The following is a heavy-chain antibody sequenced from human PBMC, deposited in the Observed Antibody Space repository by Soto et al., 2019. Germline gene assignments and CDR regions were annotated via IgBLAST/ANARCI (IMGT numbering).Heavy chain of an antibody. J-gene: IGHJ4*02. CDR3: ARVDRGSVAS. CDR2: IWYDGSNK. V-gene: IGHV3-33*01. Sequence: QVQLVESGGGVVQPGRSLRLSCAASGFTFSSYGMHWVRQAPGKGLEWVAVIWYDGSNKYYADSVKGRFTISRDNSKNTLYLHMNSLSAEDTAVSYCARVDRGSVASWGQGTLVTVSS. CDR1: GFTFSSYG. D-gene: IGHD1-26*01.